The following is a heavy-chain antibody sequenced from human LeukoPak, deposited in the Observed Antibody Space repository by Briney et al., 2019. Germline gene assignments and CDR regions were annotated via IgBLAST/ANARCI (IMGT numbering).Heavy chain of an antibody. CDR3: ARSSGLGSYYTPLDY. V-gene: IGHV3-53*04. D-gene: IGHD3-10*01. CDR2: IYSGGST. CDR1: GFTFSSYS. J-gene: IGHJ4*02. Sequence: GGSLRLSCAASGFTFSSYSMSWVRQAPGKGLEWVSVIYSGGSTYYADSVKGRFTISRHNSKNTLYLQMNSLRAEDTAVYYCARSSGLGSYYTPLDYWGQGTLVTVSS.